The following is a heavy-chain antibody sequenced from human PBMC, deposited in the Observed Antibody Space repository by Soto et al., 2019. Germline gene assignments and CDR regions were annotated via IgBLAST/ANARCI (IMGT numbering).Heavy chain of an antibody. V-gene: IGHV1-2*04. CDR2: INPNSGGT. CDR3: ARDGPAFTPYYYYYGMDV. CDR1: GYTFTGYY. Sequence: ASVKVSCKASGYTFTGYYMHWLRQAPGQGLEWMGWINPNSGGTNYAQKFQGWVTMTRDTSISTAYMELSRLRSDDTAVYYCARDGPAFTPYYYYYGMDVWGQGTTVTVAS. J-gene: IGHJ6*02.